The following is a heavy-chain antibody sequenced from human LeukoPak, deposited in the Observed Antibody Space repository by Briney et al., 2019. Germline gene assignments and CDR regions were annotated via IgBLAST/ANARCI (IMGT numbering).Heavy chain of an antibody. J-gene: IGHJ4*02. CDR3: AREGYSGGYFY. CDR1: GGTTSTGGSY. CDR2: IYTSGST. V-gene: IGHV4-61*02. D-gene: IGHD1-26*01. Sequence: TPSPTCTVSGGTTSTGGSYGSWTRKPAGKGLEWIGRIYTSGSTNYNPSLKSRFTISVDTSKNQFSLKLSSVTAADTAAYYGAREGYSGGYFYWGQGTLVTVSS.